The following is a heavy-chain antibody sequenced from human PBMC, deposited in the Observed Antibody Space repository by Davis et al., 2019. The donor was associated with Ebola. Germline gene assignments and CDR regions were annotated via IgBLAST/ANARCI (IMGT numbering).Heavy chain of an antibody. Sequence: GESLKISCAASGFTFSRYWMHWVRQSAGKCLEWVSNIGTACDAYYPGSVKGRFTISRDNAKNSLYLQMNDLRVGDTAVYYCARGGPSLTFGIWGLGTLVTVSS. CDR3: ARGGPSLTFGI. CDR1: GFTFSRYW. CDR2: IGTACDA. J-gene: IGHJ3*02. V-gene: IGHV3-13*01.